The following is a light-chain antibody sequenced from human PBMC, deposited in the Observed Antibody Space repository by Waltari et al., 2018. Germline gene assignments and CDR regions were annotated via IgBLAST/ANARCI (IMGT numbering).Light chain of an antibody. Sequence: DIQMTQSPSSVSASVGDRVTITGRASQSISTYLNWYLQKPGKAPNLLIYAASSLQSGVPSRFSGSGSGTDFTLTISSLQPEDFATYYCQQSYSPLTFGGGTKVEIK. CDR1: QSISTY. CDR2: AAS. CDR3: QQSYSPLT. J-gene: IGKJ4*01. V-gene: IGKV1-39*01.